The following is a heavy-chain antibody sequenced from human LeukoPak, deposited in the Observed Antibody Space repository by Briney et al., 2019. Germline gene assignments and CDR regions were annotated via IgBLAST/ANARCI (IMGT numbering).Heavy chain of an antibody. D-gene: IGHD3-16*01. V-gene: IGHV4-59*08. Sequence: PSETLSLTCTVSGGSISSYYWSWIRQPPGKGLEWIGYIYYSGSTNYNPSLKSRVTISVDKSKNQFSLKLSSVTAADTAVYYCARGGITTSDLWGQGTLVTVSS. CDR2: IYYSGST. CDR3: ARGGITTSDL. J-gene: IGHJ5*02. CDR1: GGSISSYY.